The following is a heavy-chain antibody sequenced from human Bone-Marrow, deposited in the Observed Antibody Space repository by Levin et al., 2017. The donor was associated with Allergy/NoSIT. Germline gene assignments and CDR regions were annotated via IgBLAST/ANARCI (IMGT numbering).Heavy chain of an antibody. Sequence: GGSLRLSCAASGFTFNTYGLIWVRQAPGKGLEWVSYISARRTTIYYADSVKGRFTISRDDAKNSLYLQMSSLRAEDTAVHYCARDEEAYGDAFDIWGRGTRVTVPS. J-gene: IGHJ3*02. CDR1: GFTFNTYG. CDR2: ISARRTTI. D-gene: IGHD2-21*01. V-gene: IGHV3-48*01. CDR3: ARDEEAYGDAFDI.